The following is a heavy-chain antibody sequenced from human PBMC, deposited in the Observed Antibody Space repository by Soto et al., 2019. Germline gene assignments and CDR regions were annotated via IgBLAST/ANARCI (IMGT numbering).Heavy chain of an antibody. Sequence: PGGSLRLSCAASGFAFSTYGMHWVRQAPGKGLDWVAVIWYDGSNKYYADSVKGRFTISRDNFKNTLYLQMNSLRVEDTAVYYCARAVGPFDYWGQGTLVTVS. CDR3: ARAVGPFDY. J-gene: IGHJ4*01. V-gene: IGHV3-33*01. CDR1: GFAFSTYG. CDR2: IWYDGSNK. D-gene: IGHD1-26*01.